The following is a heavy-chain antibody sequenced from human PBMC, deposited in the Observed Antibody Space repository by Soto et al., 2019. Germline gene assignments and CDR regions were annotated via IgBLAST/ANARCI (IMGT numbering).Heavy chain of an antibody. CDR1: GYTFTSYA. CDR2: INAGNGNT. Sequence: ASVKVSCKASGYTFTSYAMHWVRQAPGQRLEWMGWINAGNGNTKYSQKFQGRVTITRDTSASTAYMELSSLRSEDTAVYYCARDRRFKQNYYYYMDVWGKGTTVTVSS. CDR3: ARDRRFKQNYYYYMDV. J-gene: IGHJ6*03. V-gene: IGHV1-3*01.